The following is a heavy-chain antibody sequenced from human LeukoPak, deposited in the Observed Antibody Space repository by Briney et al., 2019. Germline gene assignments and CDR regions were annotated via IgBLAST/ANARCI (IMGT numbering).Heavy chain of an antibody. CDR1: GYTFTGYY. J-gene: IGHJ6*03. CDR2: INPNSGGT. D-gene: IGHD3-3*01. CDR3: ARNPLYYDFWSGYSSDYYYYMDV. Sequence: ASVKVSCKASGYTFTGYYMHWVRQAPGQGLEWMGWINPNSGGTNYAQKFQGRVTMTRDTSISTAYMELSRLRSDDTAVYYCARNPLYYDFWSGYSSDYYYYMDVWGKGTTVTVSS. V-gene: IGHV1-2*02.